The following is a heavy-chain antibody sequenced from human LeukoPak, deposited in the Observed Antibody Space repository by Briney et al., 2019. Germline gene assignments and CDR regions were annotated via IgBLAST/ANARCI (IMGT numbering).Heavy chain of an antibody. CDR3: ARDPSGSGWSLSD. D-gene: IGHD6-19*01. V-gene: IGHV3-30*03. CDR2: ISYDGSNK. J-gene: IGHJ4*02. CDR1: GFTFSSYG. Sequence: PGGSLRLSCAAFGFTFSSYGMHWVRQAPGKGLEWVAVISYDGSNKYYADSVKGRFTISRDNSKNTVCLQMNSLRVEDTAVYYCARDPSGSGWSLSDWGQGTPVTVSS.